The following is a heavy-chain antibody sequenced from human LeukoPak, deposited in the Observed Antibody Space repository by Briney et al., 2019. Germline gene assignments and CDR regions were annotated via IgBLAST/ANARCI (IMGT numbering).Heavy chain of an antibody. D-gene: IGHD3-22*01. CDR1: GFTFSIYA. Sequence: GGSLRLSCAASGFTFSIYAMSWVRQAPGEGLEWVSAISGSGGTTYYADSVKGRFTISRDNSKNTLYLQMNSLRAEDTAVYYCAKKGYYDGSGYYMYYFDNWGQGTLVTVSS. V-gene: IGHV3-23*01. CDR2: ISGSGGTT. J-gene: IGHJ4*02. CDR3: AKKGYYDGSGYYMYYFDN.